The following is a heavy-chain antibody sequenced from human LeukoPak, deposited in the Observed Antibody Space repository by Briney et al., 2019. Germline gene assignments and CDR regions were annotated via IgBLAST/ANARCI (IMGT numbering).Heavy chain of an antibody. J-gene: IGHJ4*02. Sequence: GGSLRLSCAASGFTFSSYWMSWVRQAPGKGLEWVANIKQDGSEKYYVDSVKGRFTISRDNAKNSLYLQMNSLRAEDTAVYYCARDLFYGSGSWGDWGQGTLVTVSS. CDR1: GFTFSSYW. D-gene: IGHD3-10*01. V-gene: IGHV3-7*01. CDR2: IKQDGSEK. CDR3: ARDLFYGSGSWGD.